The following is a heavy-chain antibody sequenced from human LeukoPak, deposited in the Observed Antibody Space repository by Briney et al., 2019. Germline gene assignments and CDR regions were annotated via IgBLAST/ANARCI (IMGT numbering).Heavy chain of an antibody. V-gene: IGHV4-59*12. CDR1: GGSISSYY. Sequence: SETLSLTCTVSGGSISSYYWSWIRQPPGKGLEWIGYIYYSGSTNYNPSLKSRVTISVDTSKNQFSLKLSSVTAADTAVYYCAREGYSSSWYKDYYYYMDVWGKGTTVTVSS. D-gene: IGHD6-13*01. CDR2: IYYSGST. J-gene: IGHJ6*03. CDR3: AREGYSSSWYKDYYYYMDV.